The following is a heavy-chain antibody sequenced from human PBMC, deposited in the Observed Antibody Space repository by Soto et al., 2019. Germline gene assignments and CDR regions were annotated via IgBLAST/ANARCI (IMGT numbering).Heavy chain of an antibody. CDR3: ASRDDYGDYVWGY. D-gene: IGHD4-17*01. Sequence: QLQLQESGPGLVKPSETLSLTCTVSGGSISSSSYYWGWIRQPPGKGLEWIGSIYYSGSTYYNPSLKSRVTISVDTSKNQFSLKLSSVTAADTAVYYCASRDDYGDYVWGYWGQGTLVTVSS. CDR1: GGSISSSSYY. J-gene: IGHJ4*02. CDR2: IYYSGST. V-gene: IGHV4-39*01.